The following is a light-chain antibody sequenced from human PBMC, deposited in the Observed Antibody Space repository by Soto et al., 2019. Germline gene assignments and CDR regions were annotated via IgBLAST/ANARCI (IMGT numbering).Light chain of an antibody. CDR1: RSDVGGYNY. CDR3: SSYTSSSTLDV. CDR2: DVS. V-gene: IGLV2-14*01. Sequence: QSVLTQPASVSGSPGQSITISCTGTRSDVGGYNYVSWYQQHPGKAPKLMIYDVSNRPSGVSDRFSGSKSGNTASLTNSGLQAEDEADYYCSSYTSSSTLDVFGTGTKVTVL. J-gene: IGLJ1*01.